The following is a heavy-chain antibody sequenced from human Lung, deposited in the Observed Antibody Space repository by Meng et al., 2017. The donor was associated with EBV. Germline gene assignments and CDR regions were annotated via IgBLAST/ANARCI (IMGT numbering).Heavy chain of an antibody. Sequence: HLQRQESGPGLVRPSETRSLPCAVSGGSISSGSYYWGWIRQPPGKGLEWIGSIYHSGNTYYNPSLKSRVTISVVDTSKNRFSLTLNSVTASDTAVYYCVGGYCGSRCRPFDSWGLGPLVTVSS. CDR3: VGGYCGSRCRPFDS. V-gene: IGHV4-39*01. CDR1: GGSISSGSYY. J-gene: IGHJ4*02. CDR2: IYHSGNT. D-gene: IGHD2-2*01.